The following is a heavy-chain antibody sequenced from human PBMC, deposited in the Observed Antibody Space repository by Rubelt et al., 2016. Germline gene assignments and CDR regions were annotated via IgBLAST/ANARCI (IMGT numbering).Heavy chain of an antibody. CDR3: ARDLVGVVITTHDAFDI. D-gene: IGHD3-22*01. J-gene: IGHJ3*02. Sequence: QVQLVQSGAEVKKPGSSVKVSCKASGGTFSSYAISWVRQAPGQGLEWMGGIIPIFGTANYAQKFPGRGTSTPGKSTNPAYMELSSLRSEDTAVYYCARDLVGVVITTHDAFDIWGQGTMVTVSS. CDR1: GGTFSSYA. V-gene: IGHV1-69*06. CDR2: IIPIFGTA.